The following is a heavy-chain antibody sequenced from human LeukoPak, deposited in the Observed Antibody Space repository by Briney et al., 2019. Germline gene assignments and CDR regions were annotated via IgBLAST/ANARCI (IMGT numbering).Heavy chain of an antibody. Sequence: SETLSLTSTVSGGSISSGDYYWSWIRQPPGKGLEWIGYIYYSGSTYYNPSLKSRVTISVDTSKNQFSLKLSSVTAADTAVYYCARVITLDAFDIWGQGTMVTVSS. J-gene: IGHJ3*02. CDR3: ARVITLDAFDI. D-gene: IGHD1-14*01. CDR1: GGSISSGDYY. CDR2: IYYSGST. V-gene: IGHV4-30-4*08.